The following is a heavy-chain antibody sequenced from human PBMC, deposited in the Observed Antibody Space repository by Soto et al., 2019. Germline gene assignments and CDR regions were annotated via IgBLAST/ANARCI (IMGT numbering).Heavy chain of an antibody. CDR2: ISYDGSNK. D-gene: IGHD5-12*01. Sequence: GGSLRLSCAASGFTFSSYGMHWVRQAPGKGLEWVAVISYDGSNKYYADSVKGRFTISRDNSKNTLYLQMNSLRAEDTAVYYCAKDEEYSGYGRLDYWGQGTLVTVSS. V-gene: IGHV3-30*18. CDR3: AKDEEYSGYGRLDY. CDR1: GFTFSSYG. J-gene: IGHJ4*02.